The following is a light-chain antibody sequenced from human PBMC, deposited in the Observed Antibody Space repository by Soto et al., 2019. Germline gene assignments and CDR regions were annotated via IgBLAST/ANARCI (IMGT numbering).Light chain of an antibody. J-gene: IGKJ5*01. CDR3: MQALQSPIT. V-gene: IGKV2-28*01. CDR2: LAS. CDR1: QSLLRANGYNY. Sequence: EIVMTQSPLSLPVTPGEPASISCRSSQSLLRANGYNYLDWYLQKPGQSPQLLIYLASNRASGVPDRFSGSEQGPYFTLKNSRVGAAHVGLYYCMQALQSPITFGQGTRLEIK.